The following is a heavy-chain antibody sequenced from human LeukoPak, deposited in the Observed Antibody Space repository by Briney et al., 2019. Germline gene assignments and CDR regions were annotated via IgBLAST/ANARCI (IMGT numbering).Heavy chain of an antibody. V-gene: IGHV3-53*04. CDR2: IYSGGST. J-gene: IGHJ6*02. Sequence: PGGSLRLSCAASGFTVSSNYMSWVRQAPGKGLEWVSVIYSGGSTYYADSVKGRFTTSRHNSKNTLYLQMNSLRAEDTAVYYCASTEKIYCSGTSCSSRDYYGMDVWGQGTTVTVSS. CDR1: GFTVSSNY. D-gene: IGHD2-2*01. CDR3: ASTEKIYCSGTSCSSRDYYGMDV.